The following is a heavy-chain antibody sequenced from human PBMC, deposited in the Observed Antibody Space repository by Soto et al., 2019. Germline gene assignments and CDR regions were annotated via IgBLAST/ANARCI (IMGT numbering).Heavy chain of an antibody. Sequence: GGSLRLSCAASGFTFSSYSMNWVRQAPGKGLEWVSYISSSSSTIYYADSVKGRFTISRDNAKNSLYLQMNSLRAEDTAVYYCARSGYDFWSGYEEDKLFDYWGQGTLVTVSS. J-gene: IGHJ4*02. D-gene: IGHD3-3*01. CDR2: ISSSSSTI. V-gene: IGHV3-48*01. CDR3: ARSGYDFWSGYEEDKLFDY. CDR1: GFTFSSYS.